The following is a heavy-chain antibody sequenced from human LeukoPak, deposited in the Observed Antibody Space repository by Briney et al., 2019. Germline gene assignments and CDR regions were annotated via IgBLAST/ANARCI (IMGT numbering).Heavy chain of an antibody. CDR2: IIPIFGTA. V-gene: IGHV1-69*05. CDR1: GYSFYDFY. Sequence: SVKVSCKPSGYSFYDFYIHWVRQAPGQGLEWMGGIIPIFGTANYAQKFQGRVTITTDESTSTAYMELSSLRSEDTAVYYCARWRGASGSYYFDYWGQGTLVTVSS. CDR3: ARWRGASGSYYFDY. J-gene: IGHJ4*02. D-gene: IGHD1-26*01.